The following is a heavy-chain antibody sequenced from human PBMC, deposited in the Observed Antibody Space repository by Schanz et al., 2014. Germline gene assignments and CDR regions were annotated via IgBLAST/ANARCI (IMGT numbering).Heavy chain of an antibody. CDR2: IYSSGIA. D-gene: IGHD2-21*01. Sequence: QVQLQESGPGLVKPSETLSLMCTVSGGSMDTHYWGWIRQPPGKGLEWIAFIYSSGIANYNPSLESRVTISVDPPKTPFPLRLPFVTAADTATYYCARRVVPATMGLYFDLWGQGTLVTVSS. CDR3: ARRVVPATMGLYFDL. CDR1: GGSMDTHY. V-gene: IGHV4-59*08. J-gene: IGHJ4*02.